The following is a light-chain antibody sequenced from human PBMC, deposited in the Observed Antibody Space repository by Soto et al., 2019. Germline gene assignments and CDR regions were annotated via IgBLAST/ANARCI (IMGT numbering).Light chain of an antibody. CDR2: DAS. CDR3: QQRGT. V-gene: IGKV3-11*01. J-gene: IGKJ1*01. Sequence: EIVLTQSPATLSLSPGERATLSCRASQSVSSYLAWYQQKPGQAPRLLIYDASNRATGIPARFSGSGSGTDFTLTISSLEPEAFAVYCCQQRGTFGQGTKV. CDR1: QSVSSY.